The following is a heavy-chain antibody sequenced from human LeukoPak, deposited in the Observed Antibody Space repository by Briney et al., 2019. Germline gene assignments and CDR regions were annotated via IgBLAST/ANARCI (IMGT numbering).Heavy chain of an antibody. J-gene: IGHJ4*02. CDR2: INPSGGST. V-gene: IGHV1-46*01. CDR3: ARRRYYYDSSGYYTAYYFDY. CDR1: GYTFTSYY. D-gene: IGHD3-22*01. Sequence: GASVKVSCKASGYTFTSYYMHWVRQAPGQGLEWMGIINPSGGSTSYAQKFQGRVTMTRDTSTSTVYMELSSLRSEDTAVYYCARRRYYYDSSGYYTAYYFDYWGQGTLVTVSS.